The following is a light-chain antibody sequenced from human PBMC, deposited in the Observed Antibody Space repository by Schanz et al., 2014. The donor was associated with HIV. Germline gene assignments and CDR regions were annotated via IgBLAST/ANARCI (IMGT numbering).Light chain of an antibody. J-gene: IGKJ2*01. Sequence: EIVLTQSPGTLSLSPGERATLSCRASQSVSSSYLAWYHQKPRQAPRLLIYGASNRATGIPDRFSGSGSGTDFTLTISRLEPEDFAVYYCQQYNNWPPAYTFGQGTKLEIK. CDR2: GAS. CDR3: QQYNNWPPAYT. CDR1: QSVSSSY. V-gene: IGKV3-20*01.